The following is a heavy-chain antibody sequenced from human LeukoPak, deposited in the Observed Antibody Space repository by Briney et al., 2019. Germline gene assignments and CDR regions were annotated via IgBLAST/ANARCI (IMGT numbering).Heavy chain of an antibody. V-gene: IGHV4-39*01. D-gene: IGHD6-19*01. CDR2: IYYSGST. Sequence: PSETLSLTCTVSGGSISSSSYYWGWIRQPPGKGLEWIGSIYYSGSTYYNPPLKSRVTISVDTSKNQFSLKLSSVTAADTAVYYCARQGIAVAGTFSDAFDIWGQGTMVTVSS. CDR3: ARQGIAVAGTFSDAFDI. J-gene: IGHJ3*02. CDR1: GGSISSSSYY.